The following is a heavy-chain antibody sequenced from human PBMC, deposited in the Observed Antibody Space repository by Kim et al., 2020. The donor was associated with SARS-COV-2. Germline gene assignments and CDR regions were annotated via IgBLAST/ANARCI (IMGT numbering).Heavy chain of an antibody. CDR3: ARDRRSLLFDH. D-gene: IGHD1-26*01. V-gene: IGHV3-11*01. CDR1: GFTFRDYF. J-gene: IGHJ4*02. Sequence: GGSLRLSCAASGFTFRDYFMSWIRQAPGKGLEWISYITSTSGTIYYVDSVKGRFTISRDNAKNSLYLQMDSLRADDTAVYYCARDRRSLLFDHWGQGTLVTVSS. CDR2: ITSTSGTI.